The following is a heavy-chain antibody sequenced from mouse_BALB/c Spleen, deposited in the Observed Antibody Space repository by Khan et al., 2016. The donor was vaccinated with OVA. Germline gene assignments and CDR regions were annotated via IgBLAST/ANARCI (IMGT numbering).Heavy chain of an antibody. D-gene: IGHD2-3*01. CDR1: GYTFTSYW. CDR3: ARTGGTYDGYFGYFDV. V-gene: IGHV1-87*01. CDR2: IYPGIGDT. J-gene: IGHJ1*01. Sequence: QVQLKESGAELARPGASLKLSCKASGYTFTSYWMQWVKQRPGQGLEWIGAIYPGIGDTRYTQKFRGKATLTADKSSTTAYMQLSSLASEDSAVYYCARTGGTYDGYFGYFDVWGAGTTVTVSS.